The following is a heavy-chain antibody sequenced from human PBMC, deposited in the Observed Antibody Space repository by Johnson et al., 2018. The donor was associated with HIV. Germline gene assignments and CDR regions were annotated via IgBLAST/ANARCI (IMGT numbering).Heavy chain of an antibody. Sequence: QVQLVESGGGLVQPGGSLRLSCAASGFTFNDNWMGWVRQAPGKGLELVAVISFDGKNKFYADSVKCRFTISRDNSRNTLYLQMNSLRAEDTAVYYCAKATTGSDAFDIWGQGTMVTVSS. CDR2: ISFDGKNK. V-gene: IGHV3-30*18. CDR1: GFTFNDNW. CDR3: AKATTGSDAFDI. J-gene: IGHJ3*02. D-gene: IGHD1-1*01.